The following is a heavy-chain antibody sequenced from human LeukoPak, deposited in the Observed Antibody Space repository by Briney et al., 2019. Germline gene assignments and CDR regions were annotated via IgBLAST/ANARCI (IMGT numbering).Heavy chain of an antibody. CDR3: ARGHAMVTSLGMDV. CDR1: GGSISSSSYY. CDR2: IYYSGST. D-gene: IGHD5-18*01. J-gene: IGHJ6*02. Sequence: PSETLSLTCTVSGGSISSSSYYWGWIRQPPGKGLEWIGSIYYSGSTYYNPSLKSRVTISVDTSKNQFSLKLSSVTAADTAVYYCARGHAMVTSLGMDVWGQGTTVTVSS. V-gene: IGHV4-39*01.